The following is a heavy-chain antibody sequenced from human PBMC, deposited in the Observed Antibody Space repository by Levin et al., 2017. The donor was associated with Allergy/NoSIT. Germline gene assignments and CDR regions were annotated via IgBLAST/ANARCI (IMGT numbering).Heavy chain of an antibody. J-gene: IGHJ4*02. CDR1: GFTFSSYG. CDR3: ASWWAGDTYYFDY. CDR2: IWYDGSNK. D-gene: IGHD2-8*02. Sequence: GESLKISCAASGFTFSSYGMHWVRQAPGKGLEWVAVIWYDGSNKYYADSVKGRFTISRDNSKNTLYLQMNSLRAEDTAVYYCASWWAGDTYYFDYWGLGTLVTVSS. V-gene: IGHV3-33*01.